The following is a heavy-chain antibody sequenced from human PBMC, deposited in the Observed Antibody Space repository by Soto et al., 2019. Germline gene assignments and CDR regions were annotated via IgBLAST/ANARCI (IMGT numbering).Heavy chain of an antibody. J-gene: IGHJ4*01. CDR1: GGTFSSYA. V-gene: IGHV1-18*01. D-gene: IGHD3-10*01. CDR3: ARGYFYGSGTYPIDY. Sequence: ASVKVSGKASGGTFSSYAISWVRQAPGQGLEWMGWISAYSGNTDYAQNVQGRVTMTTDTSTTTAYVGLRTLRSDDTAIYYCARGYFYGSGTYPIDYWGQGTLVTVSS. CDR2: ISAYSGNT.